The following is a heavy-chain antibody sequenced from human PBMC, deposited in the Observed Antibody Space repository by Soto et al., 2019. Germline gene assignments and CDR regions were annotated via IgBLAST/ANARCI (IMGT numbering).Heavy chain of an antibody. J-gene: IGHJ4*02. D-gene: IGHD3-10*02. CDR1: GYTFTNFG. Sequence: ASVKVSCKASGYTFTNFGISWVRQAPGQGLEWMGWISAYNGNTNYAQNFQGRVTMTTDTSTSTAYMELRSLRSEDTAVYYCTRGMFTIDYWGQGTLVTVSS. V-gene: IGHV1-18*01. CDR2: ISAYNGNT. CDR3: TRGMFTIDY.